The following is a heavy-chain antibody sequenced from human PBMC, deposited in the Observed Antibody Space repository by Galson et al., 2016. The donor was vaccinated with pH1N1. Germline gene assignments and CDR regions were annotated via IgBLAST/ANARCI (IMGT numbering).Heavy chain of an antibody. V-gene: IGHV3-23*01. CDR1: GFTFSSYA. CDR3: ARDNLRGSGSPDASDV. D-gene: IGHD3-10*02. J-gene: IGHJ3*01. Sequence: SGFTFSSYAMSWVRQAPGKGLEWVSAISGSGGYTYFADSVQGRFTISRDNSKNTLYLQMNTLGAEDTAVYYCARDNLRGSGSPDASDVWGQGTMVTVSS. CDR2: ISGSGGYT.